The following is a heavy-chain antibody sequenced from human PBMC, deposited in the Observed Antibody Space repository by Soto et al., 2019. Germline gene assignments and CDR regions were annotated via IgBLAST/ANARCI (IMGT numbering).Heavy chain of an antibody. CDR3: ARSYRRYCSGGSCYSYYYYYMDV. J-gene: IGHJ6*03. V-gene: IGHV4-59*01. CDR1: GGSISSYY. CDR2: IYYSGST. Sequence: SETLSLTCTVSGGSISSYYWSWIRQPPGKGLEWIGYIYYSGSTSYNPSLKSRVTISVDTSKNQFSLKLSSVTAADTAVYYCARSYRRYCSGGSCYSYYYYYMDVWGKGTTVTVSS. D-gene: IGHD2-15*01.